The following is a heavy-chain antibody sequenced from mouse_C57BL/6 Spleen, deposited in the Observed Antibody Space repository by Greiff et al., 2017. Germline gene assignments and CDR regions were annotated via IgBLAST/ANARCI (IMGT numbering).Heavy chain of an antibody. CDR1: GFTFSDYG. CDR2: ISNLAYSI. J-gene: IGHJ1*03. CDR3: ARKGHDYWYFDV. Sequence: EVMLVESGGGLVQPGGSLKLSCAASGFTFSDYGMAWVRQAPRKGPEWVAFISNLAYSIYYADTVTGRFTISRGNAKNTLYLEMSSLRSEDTAMYYCARKGHDYWYFDVWGTGTTVTVSS. V-gene: IGHV5-15*01. D-gene: IGHD2-3*01.